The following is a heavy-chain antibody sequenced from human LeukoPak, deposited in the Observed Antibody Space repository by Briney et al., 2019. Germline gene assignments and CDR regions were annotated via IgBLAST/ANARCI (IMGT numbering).Heavy chain of an antibody. CDR2: IKQDGSEK. J-gene: IGHJ4*02. Sequence: QAGGSLRLSCAASGFTFSSYWMSWVRQAPGKGLEWVANIKQDGSEKYYVDSVKGRFTISRDNAKNSLYLHMDSLRAEDTAVYYCARGAYSSGWAYFDHWGQGTLVTVSS. CDR1: GFTFSSYW. V-gene: IGHV3-7*01. CDR3: ARGAYSSGWAYFDH. D-gene: IGHD6-19*01.